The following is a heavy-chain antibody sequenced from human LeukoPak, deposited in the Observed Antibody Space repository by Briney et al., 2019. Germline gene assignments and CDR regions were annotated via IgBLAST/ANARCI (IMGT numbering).Heavy chain of an antibody. CDR1: GYTFTSYA. Sequence: ASLKVSCKASGYTFTSYAMNWVRQAPGQGLEWRGWINTNTGNPTYAQGFTGRFVFSLDTSVSTAYLQISSLKAEDTAVYYCAREAMLDYGDGFSNYFDIWGQGTMVTVSS. CDR2: INTNTGNP. V-gene: IGHV7-4-1*02. D-gene: IGHD4-17*01. J-gene: IGHJ3*02. CDR3: AREAMLDYGDGFSNYFDI.